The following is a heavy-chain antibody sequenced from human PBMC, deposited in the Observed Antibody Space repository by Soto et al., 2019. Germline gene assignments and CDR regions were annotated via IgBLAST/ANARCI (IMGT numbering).Heavy chain of an antibody. CDR1: GGSVYDFY. J-gene: IGHJ4*02. CDR2: IYNTGTT. D-gene: IGHD3-9*01. V-gene: IGHV4-59*02. CDR3: ARGHGIYVRFDF. Sequence: QVHLQESGPGRVRPSETLSLTCSVSGGSVYDFYWNWLRQSPGKGLEWIGNIYNTGTTNYNPSLRSRATISIDTSKNQFSLQLKSVTAADSAMYFCARGHGIYVRFDFWGQGALVSVSS.